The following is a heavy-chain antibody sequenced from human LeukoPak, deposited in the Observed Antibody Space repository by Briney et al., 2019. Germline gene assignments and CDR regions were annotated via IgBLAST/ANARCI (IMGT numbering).Heavy chain of an antibody. CDR3: AKDTGYYYDSSGYYHY. CDR2: ISWNSGSI. V-gene: IGHV3-9*01. J-gene: IGHJ4*02. D-gene: IGHD3-22*01. Sequence: PGGSLRLSCAASGFTFSSYWMHWVRQAPGKGLEWVSGISWNSGSIGYADSVKGRFTISRDNARDSLYLQMNSLRAEDTALYYCAKDTGYYYDSSGYYHYWGQGTLVTVSS. CDR1: GFTFSSYW.